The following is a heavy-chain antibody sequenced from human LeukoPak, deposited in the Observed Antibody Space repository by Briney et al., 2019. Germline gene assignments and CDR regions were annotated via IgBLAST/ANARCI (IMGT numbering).Heavy chain of an antibody. V-gene: IGHV4-59*01. CDR1: GGSISSYY. CDR2: IYYSGST. Sequence: SETLSLTCTVSGGSISSYYWSWIRQPPGKGLEWIGYIYYSGSTNYNPSLKSRATISVDTSKNQFSLKLSSVTAADTAVYYCARVNSGSYHYFDYWGQGTLVTVSS. CDR3: ARVNSGSYHYFDY. D-gene: IGHD1-26*01. J-gene: IGHJ4*02.